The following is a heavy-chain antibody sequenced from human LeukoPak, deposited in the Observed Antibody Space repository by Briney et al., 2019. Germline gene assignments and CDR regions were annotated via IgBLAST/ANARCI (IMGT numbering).Heavy chain of an antibody. CDR3: AKPYYYDRSGYPTGAFDI. CDR2: ISGSGGST. CDR1: GFTFSSYA. V-gene: IGHV3-23*01. Sequence: PGGSLRLSCAASGFTFSSYAMSWVRQAPGKGLEWVSAISGSGGSTYYADSVKGRFTISRDNSKNTLYLQMNSLRAEDTAVYYCAKPYYYDRSGYPTGAFDIWGQGTMVTVSS. D-gene: IGHD3-22*01. J-gene: IGHJ3*02.